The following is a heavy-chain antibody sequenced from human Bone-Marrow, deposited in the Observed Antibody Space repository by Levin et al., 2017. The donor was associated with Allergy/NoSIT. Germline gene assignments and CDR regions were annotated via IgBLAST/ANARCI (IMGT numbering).Heavy chain of an antibody. D-gene: IGHD3-22*01. CDR1: GFTFSSYA. CDR3: VKDEGGVYYDSSGDYVVKSFDY. Sequence: GGSLRLSCSASGFTFSSYAMHWVRQAPGKGLEYVSAISSNGGSTYYADSVKGRFTISRDNSKNTLYLQMSSLRAEDTAVYYCVKDEGGVYYDSSGDYVVKSFDYWGQGTLVTVSS. CDR2: ISSNGGST. J-gene: IGHJ4*02. V-gene: IGHV3-64D*06.